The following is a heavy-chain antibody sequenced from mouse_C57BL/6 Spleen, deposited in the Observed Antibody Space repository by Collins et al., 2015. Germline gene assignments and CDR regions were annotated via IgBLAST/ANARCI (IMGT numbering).Heavy chain of an antibody. D-gene: IGHD1-1*01. CDR1: GYTFTNYG. Sequence: QIQLVQSGPELKKPGETVKISCKASGYTFTNYGMNWVKQAPGKGLKWMGWINTYTGEPTYADDFKGRFAFSLETSASTAYLQINNLKNEDTATYFCARWENYYGSSYWYFDVWGAGTTVTVSS. J-gene: IGHJ1*01. V-gene: IGHV9-3-1*01. CDR3: ARWENYYGSSYWYFDV. CDR2: INTYTGEP.